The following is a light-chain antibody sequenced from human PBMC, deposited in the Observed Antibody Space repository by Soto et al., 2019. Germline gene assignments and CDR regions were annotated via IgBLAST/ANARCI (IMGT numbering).Light chain of an antibody. Sequence: DIQMTQSPSTLSASIGDRVTISCRASQSISSWLAWYQQEPGKASNLLIYKASTLESGVPSRFNGSGSGTEFTLTICSLQPDDFSTYYCQQYSTYPWTFRQGPNVEIK. CDR2: KAS. J-gene: IGKJ1*01. CDR1: QSISSW. V-gene: IGKV1-5*03. CDR3: QQYSTYPWT.